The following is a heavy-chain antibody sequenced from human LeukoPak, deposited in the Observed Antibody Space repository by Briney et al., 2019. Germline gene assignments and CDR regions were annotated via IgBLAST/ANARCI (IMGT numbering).Heavy chain of an antibody. J-gene: IGHJ4*02. Sequence: PGGSLRLSCGASGFTFSDYYMSWIRQAPGKGLEWVSYISSSSSYTNYADSVKGRFTISRDNAKNSLYLQMNSLRAEDTAVYYCARGGRYYDSSGLHDSWGQGTLVTVSS. V-gene: IGHV3-11*06. CDR2: ISSSSSYT. D-gene: IGHD3-22*01. CDR1: GFTFSDYY. CDR3: ARGGRYYDSSGLHDS.